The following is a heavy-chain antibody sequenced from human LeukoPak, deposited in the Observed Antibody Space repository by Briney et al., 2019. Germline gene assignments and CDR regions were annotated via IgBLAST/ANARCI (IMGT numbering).Heavy chain of an antibody. D-gene: IGHD5-24*01. J-gene: IGHJ4*02. CDR2: ISYDGSNK. CDR1: GFTFSSYA. V-gene: IGHV3-30-3*01. CDR3: ATDQGTMDY. Sequence: GGSLRLSCAASGFTFSSYAMHWVRQAPGKGLEWVAVISYDGSNKYYADSVKGRFTISRDNSKNTLYLQMNSLRAEDTAVYYCATDQGTMDYWGQGTLVTVYS.